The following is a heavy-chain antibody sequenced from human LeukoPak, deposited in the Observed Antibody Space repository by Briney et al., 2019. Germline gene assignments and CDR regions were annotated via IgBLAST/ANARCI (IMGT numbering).Heavy chain of an antibody. CDR3: ASRGCSGGSCYSDY. D-gene: IGHD2-15*01. CDR1: GGSFSGYY. Sequence: SETLSLTCAVYGGSFSGYYWSWIRQPPGKGLEWIGEINHSGSTNYNPSLKSRVTISVDTSKNQFPLKLSSVTAADTAVYYCASRGCSGGSCYSDYWGQGTLVTVSS. CDR2: INHSGST. V-gene: IGHV4-34*01. J-gene: IGHJ4*02.